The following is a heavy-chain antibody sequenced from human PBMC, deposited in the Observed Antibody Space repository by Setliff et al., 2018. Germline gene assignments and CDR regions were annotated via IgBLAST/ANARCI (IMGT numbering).Heavy chain of an antibody. D-gene: IGHD5-12*01. CDR2: MYHSGST. CDR1: GYSISSGYY. Sequence: SETLSLTCTVSGYSISSGYYWGWIRQPPGKGLEWIGNMYHSGSTYYNPSLKSRVTISLDRSKNQFSLKLRSVTAADTAVYYCARVRKGYSGYDFGDYWGQGTLVTVSS. CDR3: ARVRKGYSGYDFGDY. V-gene: IGHV4-38-2*02. J-gene: IGHJ4*02.